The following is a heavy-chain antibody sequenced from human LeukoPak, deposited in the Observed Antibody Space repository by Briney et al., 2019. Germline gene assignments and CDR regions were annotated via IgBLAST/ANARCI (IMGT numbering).Heavy chain of an antibody. CDR1: GGSISSSSYY. CDR2: IYYSGST. V-gene: IGHV4-39*01. D-gene: IGHD2-21*02. J-gene: IGHJ4*02. Sequence: SETLSLTCTVSGGSISSSSYYWGWIRQPPGKGLEWIGSIYYSGSTYYNPSLKSRVTISVDTSKNQFSLKLSSVTAADTAVYYCARTHCEGDCFSAIRYWGQGTPVTVSS. CDR3: ARTHCEGDCFSAIRY.